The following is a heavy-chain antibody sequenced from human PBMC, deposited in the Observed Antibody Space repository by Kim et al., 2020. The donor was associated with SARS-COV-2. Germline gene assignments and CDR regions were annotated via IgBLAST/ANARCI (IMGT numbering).Heavy chain of an antibody. CDR1: GGSISSGGYY. V-gene: IGHV4-31*03. CDR2: IYYSGST. J-gene: IGHJ6*03. Sequence: SETLSLTCTVSGGSISSGGYYWSWIRQHPGKGLEWIGYIYYSGSTYYNPSLKSRVTISVDTSKNQFSLKLSSVTAADTAVYYCAREQRSPIYYYYYYMDVWGKGTTVTVSS. CDR3: AREQRSPIYYYYYYMDV. D-gene: IGHD1-1*01.